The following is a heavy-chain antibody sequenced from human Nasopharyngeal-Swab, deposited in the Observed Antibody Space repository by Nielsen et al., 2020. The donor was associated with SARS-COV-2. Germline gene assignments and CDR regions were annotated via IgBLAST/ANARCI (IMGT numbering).Heavy chain of an antibody. V-gene: IGHV3-23*01. CDR1: GYYFRTYG. CDR3: AKDLRGPYFF. Sequence: GESLKISCVASGYYFRTYGMSWVRQAPGKGLEWVAAIIGSGDISGSGGTTYYADSVKGRFTISRGNSKNTLSRQMNSLRAEDTAVYYCAKDLRGPYFFWGQGTLVTVSS. CDR2: IIGSGDISGSGGTT. J-gene: IGHJ4*02. D-gene: IGHD2/OR15-2a*01.